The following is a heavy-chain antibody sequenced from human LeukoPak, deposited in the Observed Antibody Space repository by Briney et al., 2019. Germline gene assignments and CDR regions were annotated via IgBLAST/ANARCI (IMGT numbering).Heavy chain of an antibody. D-gene: IGHD3-3*01. J-gene: IGHJ4*02. CDR2: IYYTGRA. CDR3: ARGDFWSGAPTD. V-gene: IGHV4-59*01. Sequence: MPSETLSLTCTVSGGSISRYYWSWIRQPPGTGLECIGYIYYTGRADYNPSLKSRVSMSVDTSKNQFSLRVNSMTAADTAVYYCARGDFWSGAPTDWGQGTLVTVSS. CDR1: GGSISRYY.